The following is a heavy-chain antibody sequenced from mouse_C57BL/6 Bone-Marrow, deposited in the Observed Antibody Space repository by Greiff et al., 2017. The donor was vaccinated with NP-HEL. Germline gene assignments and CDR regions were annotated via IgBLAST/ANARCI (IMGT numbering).Heavy chain of an antibody. Sequence: VQRVESGPGLVAPSQSLSITCTVSGFSLTSYAISWVRQPPGKGLEWLGVIWTGGGTNYNSAPKSRLSISKDNSKSQVFLKMNSLQTDDTARYYCASTAPDAMDYWGQGTSVTVSS. CDR1: GFSLTSYA. D-gene: IGHD3-2*01. CDR3: ASTAPDAMDY. CDR2: IWTGGGT. V-gene: IGHV2-9-1*01. J-gene: IGHJ4*01.